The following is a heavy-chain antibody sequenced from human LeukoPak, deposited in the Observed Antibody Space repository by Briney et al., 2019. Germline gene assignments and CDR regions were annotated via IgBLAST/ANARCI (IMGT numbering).Heavy chain of an antibody. CDR1: GFTFSDYY. J-gene: IGHJ4*02. D-gene: IGHD3-10*01. CDR2: IYSGGST. V-gene: IGHV3-66*01. Sequence: PGGSLRLSCAASGFTFSDYYMSWVRQAPGKGLEWVSVIYSGGSTYYADSVKGRFTISRDNSKNTLYLQMNSLRAEDTAVYHCARGFGELPLDYWGQGTLVTVSS. CDR3: ARGFGELPLDY.